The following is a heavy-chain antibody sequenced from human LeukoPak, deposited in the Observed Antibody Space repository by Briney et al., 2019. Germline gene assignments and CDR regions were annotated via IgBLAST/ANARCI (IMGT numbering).Heavy chain of an antibody. J-gene: IGHJ5*02. D-gene: IGHD4-11*01. V-gene: IGHV3-23*01. Sequence: GGSLRLSCVGSGFTFSSYWMYWIRQAPGKGLVWVSTISGSGGSTYYADSVKGRFTISRDNSKNTLYLQMNSLRAEDTAIYYCAKDQQSISYSPWGQGTLVTVSS. CDR3: AKDQQSISYSP. CDR2: ISGSGGST. CDR1: GFTFSSYW.